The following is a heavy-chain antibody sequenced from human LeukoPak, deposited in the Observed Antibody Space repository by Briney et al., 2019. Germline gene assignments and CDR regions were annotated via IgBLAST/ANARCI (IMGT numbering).Heavy chain of an antibody. CDR3: ARHYGEGYMT. CDR1: GYSISSGYY. Sequence: SETLSLTCAVSGYSISSGYYWGWIRQPPGQGLEWIGSIYHSGSTYYNPSLKSRVTISVDTSKNQFSLKLSSVTAADTAVYYCARHYGEGYMTWGQGTLVTVSS. D-gene: IGHD3-10*01. V-gene: IGHV4-38-2*01. CDR2: IYHSGST. J-gene: IGHJ5*02.